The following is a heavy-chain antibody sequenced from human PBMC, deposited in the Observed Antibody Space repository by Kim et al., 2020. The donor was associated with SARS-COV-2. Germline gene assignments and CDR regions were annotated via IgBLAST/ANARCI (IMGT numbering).Heavy chain of an antibody. CDR2: ISNDGTTI. CDR3: ARDYSAMRKFDP. D-gene: IGHD4-4*01. CDR1: GFTFSSHW. V-gene: IGHV3-74*01. Sequence: GGSLRLSCAASGFTFSSHWMQWVRQAPGKGLVWVSHISNDGTTIRYADSVKGRFTVSRDNAKKTLYLQMNSLRVEDTALYYCARDYSAMRKFDPWGQGTLGTVSS. J-gene: IGHJ5*02.